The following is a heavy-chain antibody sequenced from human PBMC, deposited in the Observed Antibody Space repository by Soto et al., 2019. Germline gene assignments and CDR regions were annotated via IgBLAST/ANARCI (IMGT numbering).Heavy chain of an antibody. V-gene: IGHV4-59*01. CDR1: GGSISSYY. CDR3: ARYRVRGNYGMDV. J-gene: IGHJ6*02. CDR2: IYYSGST. D-gene: IGHD3-10*01. Sequence: KPSETLSLTCTVSGGSISSYYWSWIRQPPGKGLEWIGYIYYSGSTNYNPSLKSRVTISVDTSKNQFSLKLSSVTAADTAVYYCARYRVRGNYGMDVWGQGTRVTVSS.